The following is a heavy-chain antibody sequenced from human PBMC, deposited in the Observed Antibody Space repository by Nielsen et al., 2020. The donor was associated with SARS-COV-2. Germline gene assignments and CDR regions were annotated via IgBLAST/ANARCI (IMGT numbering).Heavy chain of an antibody. CDR1: GYTFPSYY. J-gene: IGHJ6*02. D-gene: IGHD2/OR15-2a*01. Sequence: ASVKVSCKASGYTFPSYYMHWVRQAPGQGLEWMGIINPSGGSTSYAQKFQGRVTMTRDTSTSTVYMELSSLRSEDTAVYYCASNSMPRSSMDVWGQGTTVTVSS. CDR2: INPSGGST. CDR3: ASNSMPRSSMDV. V-gene: IGHV1-46*01.